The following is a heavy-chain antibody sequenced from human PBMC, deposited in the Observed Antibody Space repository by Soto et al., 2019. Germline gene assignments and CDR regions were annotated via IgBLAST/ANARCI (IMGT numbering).Heavy chain of an antibody. V-gene: IGHV3-23*01. D-gene: IGHD3-3*01. J-gene: IGHJ5*02. CDR3: ARDGIFGVVIGNWFDP. CDR2: ISGSGGST. CDR1: GFTFSSYA. Sequence: GGSLRLSCAASGFTFSSYAMSWVRQAPGKGLEWVSAISGSGGSTYYADSVKGRFTISRDNSKNTLYLQMNSLRAEDTAAYYCARDGIFGVVIGNWFDPWGQGTLVTVSS.